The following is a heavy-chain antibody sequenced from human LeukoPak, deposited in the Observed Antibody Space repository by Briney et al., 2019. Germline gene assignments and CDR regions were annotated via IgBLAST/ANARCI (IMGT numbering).Heavy chain of an antibody. CDR1: GYTFTGYY. D-gene: IGHD6-6*01. CDR2: INPNSGGT. Sequence: ASVKVSCKASGYTFTGYYMHWVRQAPGQGLEWMGWINPNSGGTNYAQKFQGRVTMTRDTSISTAYMELSRLRSDDTAVYYCARVGYSSSSRCFDYWGQGTLVTVSS. CDR3: ARVGYSSSSRCFDY. J-gene: IGHJ4*02. V-gene: IGHV1-2*02.